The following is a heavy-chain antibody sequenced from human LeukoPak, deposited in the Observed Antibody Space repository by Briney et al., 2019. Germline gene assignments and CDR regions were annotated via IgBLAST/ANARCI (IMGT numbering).Heavy chain of an antibody. CDR2: INHSGST. CDR1: GGSFSGYY. D-gene: IGHD3-3*01. J-gene: IGHJ5*02. CDR3: ARGQRFLEWPRGNWFDP. Sequence: SETLSLTCAVYGGSFSGYYWSWIRQPPGKGLEWIGEINHSGSTNYNPSLKSRVTISVGTSKNQFSLKLSSVTAADTAVYYCARGQRFLEWPRGNWFDPWGQGTLVTVSS. V-gene: IGHV4-34*01.